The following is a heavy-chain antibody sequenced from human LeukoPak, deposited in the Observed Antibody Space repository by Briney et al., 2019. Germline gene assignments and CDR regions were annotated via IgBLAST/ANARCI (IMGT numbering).Heavy chain of an antibody. Sequence: GGSLRLSCAASGFTFSSAWMGWVRQAPGKGLEWVGSIKSKTDGGTTDYAAPVKGRFTISRDDSKNTLYLQMNSLKTEDTAVYYCTTADSWYWGQGTLVTVSS. J-gene: IGHJ4*02. CDR2: IKSKTDGGTT. V-gene: IGHV3-15*01. CDR1: GFTFSSAW. CDR3: TTADSWY.